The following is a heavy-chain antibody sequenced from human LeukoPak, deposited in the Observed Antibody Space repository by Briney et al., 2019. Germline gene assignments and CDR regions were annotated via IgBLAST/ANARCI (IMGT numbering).Heavy chain of an antibody. D-gene: IGHD2-2*01. CDR2: IKQDGSER. Sequence: GGPLRLSCAASGFTFRNYWMTWVRQAPGKGLEWVANIKQDGSERYYVDSVKGRFTISRDNAQNSLYLQMDSLRVEDTAVYYCATQPAVIDVDVWGKGTTVTVSS. CDR1: GFTFRNYW. J-gene: IGHJ6*04. V-gene: IGHV3-7*01. CDR3: ATQPAVIDVDV.